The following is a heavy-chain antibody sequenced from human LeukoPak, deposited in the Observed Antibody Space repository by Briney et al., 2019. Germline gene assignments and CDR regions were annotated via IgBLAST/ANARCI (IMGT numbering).Heavy chain of an antibody. Sequence: SETLSLTCTVSGGSISSSSYYWGWIRQPPGKGLEWIGGIYYSGNTYYNASLKSQVSISIDTSKNQFSLRLTSVTAADTAVYYCARQTGSGLFILPGGQGTLVTVSS. J-gene: IGHJ4*02. V-gene: IGHV4-39*01. CDR1: GGSISSSSYY. D-gene: IGHD3/OR15-3a*01. CDR2: IYYSGNT. CDR3: ARQTGSGLFILP.